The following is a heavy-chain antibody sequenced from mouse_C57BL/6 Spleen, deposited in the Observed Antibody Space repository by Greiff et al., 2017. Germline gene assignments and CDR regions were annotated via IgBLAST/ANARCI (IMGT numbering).Heavy chain of an antibody. CDR3: TCYDGRSYWYFEG. D-gene: IGHD1-1*01. CDR1: GFTFSNYW. CDR2: IRLKSDNSAT. V-gene: IGHV6-3*01. J-gene: IGHJ1*03. Sequence: EVKLVESGGGLVQPGGSMKLSCVASGFTFSNYWMNWVRQSPEKGLEWVAQIRLKSDNSATNYAGSVKGRFTSSRDDSKSSVYLQMNNLRAEDTGIYYCTCYDGRSYWYFEGWGTGTTVTVAS.